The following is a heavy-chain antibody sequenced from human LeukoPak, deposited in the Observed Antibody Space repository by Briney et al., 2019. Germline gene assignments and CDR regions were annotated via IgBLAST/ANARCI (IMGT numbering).Heavy chain of an antibody. CDR2: INAGNGDT. CDR1: GYTFTSYA. CDR3: ARPTYYYDTSGPTMTYYFDY. J-gene: IGHJ4*02. Sequence: GASVKVSCKASGYTFTSYAMHWVRQAPGQRLEWMGWINAGNGDTKYSQKFQGRVTITRDTSANTAYMELSSLRSEDTALYYCARPTYYYDTSGPTMTYYFDYWGQGTLVTVSS. D-gene: IGHD3-22*01. V-gene: IGHV1-3*01.